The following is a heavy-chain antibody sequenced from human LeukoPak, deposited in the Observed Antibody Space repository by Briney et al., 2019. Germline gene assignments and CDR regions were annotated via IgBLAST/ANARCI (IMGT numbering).Heavy chain of an antibody. V-gene: IGHV4-39*07. CDR3: ARDNMVRGVINYYYYMDV. J-gene: IGHJ6*03. Sequence: PSETLSLTCTVSGGSINSGDYHWVWIRQPPGKGLEWIGSIYYSGSTSYNPSLKSRVTISVDTSKNQFSLKLSSVTAADTAVYYCARDNMVRGVINYYYYMDVWGKGTTVTVSS. CDR2: IYYSGST. D-gene: IGHD3-10*01. CDR1: GGSINSGDYH.